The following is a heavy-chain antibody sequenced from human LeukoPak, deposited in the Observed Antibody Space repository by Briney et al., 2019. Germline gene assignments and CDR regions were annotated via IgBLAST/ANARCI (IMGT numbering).Heavy chain of an antibody. J-gene: IGHJ4*02. CDR1: GLTFSGCW. CDR2: IKPDGSEK. V-gene: IGHV3-7*04. CDR3: ARGSGDY. Sequence: GGSLRLSCAASGLTFSGCWMNWVRQAPGKGLEWVANIKPDGSEKYYVDSVKGRFTISRDNAKNSLYLQMTSLRAEDTAVYYCARGSGDYSGQGTLVTVSS.